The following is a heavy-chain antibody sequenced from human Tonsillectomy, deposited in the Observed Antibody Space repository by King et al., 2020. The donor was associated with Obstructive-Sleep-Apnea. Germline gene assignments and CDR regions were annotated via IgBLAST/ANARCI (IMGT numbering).Heavy chain of an antibody. CDR3: ARGGIHRANAFHV. V-gene: IGHV4-4*02. J-gene: IGHJ3*01. Sequence: HVPLQESGPGLVKPSGTLSLTCAVSGVSISSSNWWSWVRQPPGKGLEWIGEIHHSGSTNYNPSLKSRVTISVDKSTNQFSLKLNSVTAADTAIYYCARGGIHRANAFHVWGQGTMVIVSS. D-gene: IGHD5-18*01. CDR2: IHHSGST. CDR1: GVSISSSNW.